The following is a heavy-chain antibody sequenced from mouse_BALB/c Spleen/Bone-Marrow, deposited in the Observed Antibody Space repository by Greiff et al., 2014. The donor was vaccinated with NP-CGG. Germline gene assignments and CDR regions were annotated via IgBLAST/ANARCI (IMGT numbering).Heavy chain of an antibody. V-gene: IGHV5-6-5*01. CDR3: TNRGAYGNFWFAY. CDR2: ICSGGST. J-gene: IGHJ3*01. Sequence: EVQGVESGGGLVKPGGSLKISCAAAGYTFSSYAMSWVRQTPEKSLEWVASICSGGSTYYSDSVKGKFTISRDNARNILYLKMSRLRSEDTAMYYGTNRGAYGNFWFAYWGQGTLVTVSA. D-gene: IGHD2-10*02. CDR1: GYTFSSYA.